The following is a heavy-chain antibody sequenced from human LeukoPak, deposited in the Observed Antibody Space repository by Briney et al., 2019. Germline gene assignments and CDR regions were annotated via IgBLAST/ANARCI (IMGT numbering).Heavy chain of an antibody. CDR3: ARDIRVRYMPMVRAVEYYQYHAMDV. J-gene: IGHJ6*02. V-gene: IGHV3-30*03. Sequence: GGSLRRSCAASGFSFTSNGMHWVRQAPGKGLEWVAFISHDGKKKYYADSVKGRFTVSRDSSKSTLFLQMDSLRRDDTAVYYCARDIRVRYMPMVRAVEYYQYHAMDVWGQGTTVTVYS. D-gene: IGHD3-10*01. CDR2: ISHDGKKK. CDR1: GFSFTSNG.